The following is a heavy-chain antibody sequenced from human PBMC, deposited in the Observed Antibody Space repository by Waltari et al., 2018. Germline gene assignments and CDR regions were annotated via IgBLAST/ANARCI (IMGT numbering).Heavy chain of an antibody. CDR3: ARVGVGVVIADYYFDY. Sequence: QVQLQESGPGLVKPSETLSLTCTVSGGSISSYYWSWIRQPPGKGLEWIGYIYYSGSTNYNPSRKSRVTISVDTSKNQFSLKLSSVTAADTAVYYCARVGVGVVIADYYFDYWGQGTLVTVSS. J-gene: IGHJ4*02. CDR1: GGSISSYY. V-gene: IGHV4-59*01. D-gene: IGHD3-3*01. CDR2: IYYSGST.